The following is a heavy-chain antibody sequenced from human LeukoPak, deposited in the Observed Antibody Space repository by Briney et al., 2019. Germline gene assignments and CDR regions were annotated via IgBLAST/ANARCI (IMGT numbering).Heavy chain of an antibody. CDR2: VYYSGST. D-gene: IGHD2-21*02. CDR1: GGSISYYY. V-gene: IGHV4-59*08. Sequence: SDTLSLTCTVSGGSISYYYWSWIRQPPGKGLEWIGYVYYSGSTSYNPSLKSRVTISLDTSKHQFSLKLNSVTAADTAVYYCARHAYCGGDCFGGAFEIWGQGTMVTVSS. CDR3: ARHAYCGGDCFGGAFEI. J-gene: IGHJ3*02.